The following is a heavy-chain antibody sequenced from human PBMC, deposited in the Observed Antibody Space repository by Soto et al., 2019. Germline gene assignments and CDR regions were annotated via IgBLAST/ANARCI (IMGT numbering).Heavy chain of an antibody. Sequence: SETLSLTCPVSGDSINSYSWSWIRQPPGKGLEWIAYIHYSGSTKYNPSPKSRITISIDTSRNQISLNLSSVTAADTAVYYCARTSISGYDYWGQGILVTVSS. V-gene: IGHV4-59*12. CDR3: ARTSISGYDY. CDR2: IHYSGST. CDR1: GDSINSYS. D-gene: IGHD3-9*01. J-gene: IGHJ4*02.